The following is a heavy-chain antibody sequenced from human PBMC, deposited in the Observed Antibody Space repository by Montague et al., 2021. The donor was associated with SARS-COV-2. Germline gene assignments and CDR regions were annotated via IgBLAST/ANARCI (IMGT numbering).Heavy chain of an antibody. CDR3: ARGYLDAWSGNHYGMDV. D-gene: IGHD3-3*01. CDR1: GFTFSNYF. CDR2: LSGSSTHK. V-gene: IGHV3-21*01. Sequence: SLRLSCAASGFTFSNYFMNWVRQAPGQGLEWVSSLSGSSTHKYYSDSLKGQFTISRDNAKNSLYLQINSLRAEDTAVYYCARGYLDAWSGNHYGMDVWGQGTTVTVSS. J-gene: IGHJ6*02.